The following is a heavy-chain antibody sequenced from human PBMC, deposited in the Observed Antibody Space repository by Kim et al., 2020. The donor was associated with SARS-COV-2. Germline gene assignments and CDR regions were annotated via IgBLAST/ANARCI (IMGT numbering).Heavy chain of an antibody. CDR3: AKGASS. Sequence: KEDGSETYYVDTVKSRFTISRDNAKNSLDLQINSLRAEDTAVYYCAKGASSWGRGTLVTVSS. J-gene: IGHJ5*02. V-gene: IGHV3-7*03. CDR2: KEDGSET.